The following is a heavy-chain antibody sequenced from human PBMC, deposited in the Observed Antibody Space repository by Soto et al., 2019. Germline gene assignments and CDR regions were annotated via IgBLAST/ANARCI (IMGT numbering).Heavy chain of an antibody. CDR2: IIPIFGLT. V-gene: IGHV1-69*17. D-gene: IGHD3-3*01. CDR1: RGTFNSYA. J-gene: IGHJ3*01. Sequence: QALLEQSGAEMKKPGSSVTVSCKASRGTFNSYAISWVRQAPGQGLEWMGGIIPIFGLTNYAQKFQGRVTLPADKVTDTAYRELSGLTSGDTDVYFWGRDGVALCAGECSFAAFDLWGRGTSVTVSS. CDR3: GRDGVALCAGECSFAAFDL.